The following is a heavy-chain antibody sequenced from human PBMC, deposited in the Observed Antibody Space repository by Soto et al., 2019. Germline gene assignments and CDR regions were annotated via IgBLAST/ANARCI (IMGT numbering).Heavy chain of an antibody. Sequence: VQLLESGGDFVQPGGSLRLSCAASGFTFSSFDVSWVRQAPGKGLEWVSSIGDNTYYADSVRGRFTLSRDNAKNTLYLQMNSLRVEDTAVYFCARHQWPGFDYWGQGTLVTVSS. CDR1: GFTFSSFD. D-gene: IGHD6-19*01. V-gene: IGHV3-23*01. J-gene: IGHJ4*02. CDR3: ARHQWPGFDY. CDR2: IGDNT.